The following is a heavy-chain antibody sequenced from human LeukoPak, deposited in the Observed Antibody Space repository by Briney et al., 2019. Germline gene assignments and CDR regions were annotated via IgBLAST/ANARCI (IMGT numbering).Heavy chain of an antibody. CDR1: GYSFTAYF. Sequence: ASVKVSCKASGYSFTAYFMHWVRQAPGQGLEWMGRINPNSGGTNHAQKFQGRVTMTRDTSISTAYMEVSSLRSDDTAVYYCARDFAEQGFGIWGQGTMVTVSS. J-gene: IGHJ3*02. V-gene: IGHV1-2*06. CDR2: INPNSGGT. D-gene: IGHD1-26*01. CDR3: ARDFAEQGFGI.